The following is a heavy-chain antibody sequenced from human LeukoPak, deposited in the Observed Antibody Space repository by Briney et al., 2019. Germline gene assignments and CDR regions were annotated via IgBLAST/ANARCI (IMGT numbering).Heavy chain of an antibody. J-gene: IGHJ4*02. V-gene: IGHV1-2*02. D-gene: IGHD2-15*01. CDR3: ARGSGANFDY. Sequence: ASVKVSCKASGYTFTDHYMHWVRQAPGQGLEWMGWINPNSGSTNYAQKFQGRVTMTRDTSISTAYMELSSLRSDDTAVYYCARGSGANFDYWGQGTLVTVSS. CDR1: GYTFTDHY. CDR2: INPNSGST.